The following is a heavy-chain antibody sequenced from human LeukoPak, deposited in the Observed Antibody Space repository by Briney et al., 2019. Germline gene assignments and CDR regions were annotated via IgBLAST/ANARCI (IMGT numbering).Heavy chain of an antibody. CDR2: IYDSGST. CDR3: ARGSPAVRFLEWLSPYGMDV. V-gene: IGHV4-39*01. J-gene: IGHJ6*02. CDR1: GGSIRSRYYY. Sequence: SETLSLTSTVSGGSIRSRYYYWGWIRQPPGKGLEWIGSIYDSGSTYYNPSLKSRVTISVDTSKNQFSLKLNSVTAADTAVYYCARGSPAVRFLEWLSPYGMDVWGQGTTVTVSS. D-gene: IGHD3-3*01.